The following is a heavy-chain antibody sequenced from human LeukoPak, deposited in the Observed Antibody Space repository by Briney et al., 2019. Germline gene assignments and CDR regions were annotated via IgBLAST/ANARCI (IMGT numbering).Heavy chain of an antibody. Sequence: ASVKVSCKASGYTFTSYDINWVRQATGQGLEWMGWMNPNSGGTNYAQKFQGRVTMTRDTSISTAYMELSRLRSDGTAVYYCARGGELLWFGELLRNYYYYGMDVWGQGTTVIVSS. V-gene: IGHV1-2*02. J-gene: IGHJ6*02. D-gene: IGHD3-10*01. CDR3: ARGGELLWFGELLRNYYYYGMDV. CDR1: GYTFTSYD. CDR2: MNPNSGGT.